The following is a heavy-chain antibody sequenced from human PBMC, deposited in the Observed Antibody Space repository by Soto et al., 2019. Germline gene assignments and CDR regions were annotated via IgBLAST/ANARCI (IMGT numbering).Heavy chain of an antibody. Sequence: SETLSLTCTVSGGSISNYYWTWIRQPAGKGLEWIGRIYTTGSTNYNPSLKSRVSMSLDTSRSHFSLKLTSVTAADTAVYYCARGFGSSWYYFDYWGQGALVTVSS. D-gene: IGHD6-13*01. CDR2: IYTTGST. CDR1: GGSISNYY. V-gene: IGHV4-4*07. J-gene: IGHJ4*02. CDR3: ARGFGSSWYYFDY.